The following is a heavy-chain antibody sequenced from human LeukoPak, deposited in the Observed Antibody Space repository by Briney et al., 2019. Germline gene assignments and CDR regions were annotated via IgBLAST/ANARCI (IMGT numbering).Heavy chain of an antibody. D-gene: IGHD2-2*01. CDR3: AREVITPGDSDGFDL. J-gene: IGHJ3*01. Sequence: SETLSLTCTVSGGSISSANHFWSWVRQSPGEGLEWIGYIHYDGRAHYNPSPKSRVSMSLDMSKNQFSLSLGSVTAADTAIYYCAREVITPGDSDGFDLWGQGTMVSVSS. CDR2: IHYDGRA. V-gene: IGHV4-30-4*08. CDR1: GGSISSANHF.